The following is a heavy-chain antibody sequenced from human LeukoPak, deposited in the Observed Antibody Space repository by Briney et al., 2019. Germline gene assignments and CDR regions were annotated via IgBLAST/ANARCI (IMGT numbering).Heavy chain of an antibody. CDR2: ISTSSSYI. J-gene: IGHJ4*02. CDR1: RFTFSRNS. CDR3: ARDRDDILTGYYNGGYGVFDY. Sequence: GGSLRLSCAASRFTFSRNSMTWVRQAPGKGLEWVSSISTSSSYIYYADSVKGRFTISRDNAKNSLYLQMNSLRAEDTAVYYCARDRDDILTGYYNGGYGVFDYWGQGTLVTVSS. D-gene: IGHD3-9*01. V-gene: IGHV3-21*01.